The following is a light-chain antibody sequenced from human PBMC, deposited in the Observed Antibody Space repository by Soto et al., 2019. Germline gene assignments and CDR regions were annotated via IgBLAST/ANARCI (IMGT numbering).Light chain of an antibody. Sequence: QSVLTQPPSASGTPGQRVTISCSGSSSNIGRNTVNWYQQVPGTAPKLLIYSDNQRPSGLADRFSGSKSGTSASLAISGLQSEDEADYFCAAWDDSLNGLYVFGTGTKVTVL. CDR3: AAWDDSLNGLYV. J-gene: IGLJ1*01. CDR2: SDN. CDR1: SSNIGRNT. V-gene: IGLV1-44*01.